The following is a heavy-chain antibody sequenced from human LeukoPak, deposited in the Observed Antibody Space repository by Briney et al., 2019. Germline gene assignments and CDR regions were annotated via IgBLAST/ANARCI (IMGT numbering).Heavy chain of an antibody. J-gene: IGHJ4*02. V-gene: IGHV1-46*01. CDR2: INPTGGST. CDR1: GYSFTSYY. D-gene: IGHD2-8*01. CDR3: ARDLMGGDY. Sequence: ASVRVSCKASGYSFTSYYMHWVRQAPGQGLEWMGIINPTGGSTSYAQKFQGRVTMTRDTSTSTVYLELSSLRSEDTAVYYCARDLMGGDYWGQGTLVTVSS.